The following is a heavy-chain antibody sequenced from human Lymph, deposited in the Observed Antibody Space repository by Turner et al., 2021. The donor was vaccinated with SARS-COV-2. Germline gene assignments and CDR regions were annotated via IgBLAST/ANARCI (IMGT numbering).Heavy chain of an antibody. J-gene: IGHJ4*02. CDR3: ARDIPTTADYFDY. CDR2: SSSSSSNI. D-gene: IGHD4-17*01. Sequence: EVQLVESGGGLVKPGGSLRFSCPASGFTFSTYRRNWVRQAPGKGLWMSSSSSSSSSNIYYADSVKVRFTISRDDAKNSLYLQMNSLRAEDTSVYYCARDIPTTADYFDYWGQGTLVTVSS. CDR1: GFTFSTYR. V-gene: IGHV3-21*01.